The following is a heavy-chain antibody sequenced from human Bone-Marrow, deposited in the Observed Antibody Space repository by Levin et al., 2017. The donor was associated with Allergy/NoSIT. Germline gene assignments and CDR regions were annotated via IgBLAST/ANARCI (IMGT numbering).Heavy chain of an antibody. Sequence: GESLKISCAASGFTFSNYWMTWARQAPGKGLEWVANIKEDGSTKQYLDSVKGRFTISRDNAKNSLYLQMNSLRAEDTAVYYCSSGSYFDHWGQGILVTVSP. J-gene: IGHJ4*02. CDR3: SSGSYFDH. CDR1: GFTFSNYW. D-gene: IGHD3-10*01. CDR2: IKEDGSTK. V-gene: IGHV3-7*01.